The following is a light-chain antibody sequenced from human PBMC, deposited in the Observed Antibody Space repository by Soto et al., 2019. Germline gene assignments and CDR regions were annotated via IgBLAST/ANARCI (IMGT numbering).Light chain of an antibody. CDR2: GAS. CDR1: QKVSSRY. CDR3: QQYGSSPKLT. J-gene: IGKJ4*01. V-gene: IGKV3-20*01. Sequence: EIVLTQSPGTLSLTPRERATISCRTSQKVSSRYLAWYQQKPGQAPRLLIYGASSRATGIPDRFSGSGSGSDFTLTISRLEPEDFAVYYCQQYGSSPKLTFGGGTKWIS.